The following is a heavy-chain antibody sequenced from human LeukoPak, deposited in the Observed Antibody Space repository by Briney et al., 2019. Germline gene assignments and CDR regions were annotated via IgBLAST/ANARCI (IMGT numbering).Heavy chain of an antibody. J-gene: IGHJ4*02. V-gene: IGHV3-7*01. Sequence: GGSLRLSCAASGFTFSRYWMSWVRQAPGKGLEWVANIKQDGSEKYYVDSVKGRFTISRDNAKNSLYLQMNSLRAEDTAVYYCAKDFYGSGSYYRITFGGVIVGVLDYWGQGTLVTVSS. D-gene: IGHD3-16*02. CDR2: IKQDGSEK. CDR3: AKDFYGSGSYYRITFGGVIVGVLDY. CDR1: GFTFSRYW.